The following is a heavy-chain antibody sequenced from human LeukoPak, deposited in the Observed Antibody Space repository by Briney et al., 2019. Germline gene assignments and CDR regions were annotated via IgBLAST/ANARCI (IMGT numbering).Heavy chain of an antibody. CDR1: GFTFSSYW. CDR2: FDPEDGET. J-gene: IGHJ4*02. V-gene: IGHV1-24*01. Sequence: KPGGSLRLSCAASGFTFSSYWMSWVRQAPGKGLEWMGGFDPEDGETIYAQKFQGRVTMTEDTSTDTAYMELSSLRSEDTAVYYCATDKGRWFGESLFDYWGQGTLVTVSS. D-gene: IGHD3-10*01. CDR3: ATDKGRWFGESLFDY.